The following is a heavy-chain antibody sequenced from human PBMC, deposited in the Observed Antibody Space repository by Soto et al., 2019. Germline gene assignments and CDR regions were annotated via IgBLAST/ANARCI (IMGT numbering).Heavy chain of an antibody. CDR3: AREQPANGYYFDY. Sequence: PSETLSLTCTVSGGSISSGGYYWSWIRQHPGKGLEWIGYIYYSGSTYYNPSLKSRVTISVDTSKNQFSLKLSSVTAADTAVYYCAREQPANGYYFDYWGQGTLVTVSS. V-gene: IGHV4-31*03. CDR1: GGSISSGGYY. D-gene: IGHD1-1*01. CDR2: IYYSGST. J-gene: IGHJ4*02.